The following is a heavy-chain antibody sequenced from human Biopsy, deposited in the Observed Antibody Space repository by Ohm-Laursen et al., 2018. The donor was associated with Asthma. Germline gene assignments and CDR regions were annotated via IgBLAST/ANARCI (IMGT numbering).Heavy chain of an antibody. J-gene: IGHJ4*02. CDR2: ISYDGNHK. Sequence: SLRLSCAASGFMFRSFGMHWVRQAPGKGLEWVAVISYDGNHKFYEDPVKGRFTISRDNSKNTLYLRMNSLRTEDTAVYYCAKRRGYSGHDNDYWGQGTLVIVSS. CDR1: GFMFRSFG. V-gene: IGHV3-30*18. CDR3: AKRRGYSGHDNDY. D-gene: IGHD5-12*01.